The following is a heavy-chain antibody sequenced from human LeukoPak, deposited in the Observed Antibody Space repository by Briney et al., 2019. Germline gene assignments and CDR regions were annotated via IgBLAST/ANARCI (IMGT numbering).Heavy chain of an antibody. J-gene: IGHJ6*03. Sequence: SETLSLTCVVNGGSFSGYYWTWIRQAPGKGLEWIGYIYYSGSTNYNPSLKSRVTISVDTSKNQFSLKLSSVTAADTAVYYCARSQYQLLEYYYYYMDVWGKGTTVTVSS. CDR1: GGSFSGYY. V-gene: IGHV4-59*12. CDR3: ARSQYQLLEYYYYYMDV. D-gene: IGHD2-2*01. CDR2: IYYSGST.